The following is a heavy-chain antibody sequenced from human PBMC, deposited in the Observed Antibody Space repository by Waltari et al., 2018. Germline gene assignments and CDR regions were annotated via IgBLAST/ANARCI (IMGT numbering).Heavy chain of an antibody. Sequence: EVQLVESGGGLVQPGGSLRLSCAASGFTFSSYWMSWVRQAPGKGLVWVATVQQDDGEKYYVDSVKGRFTISRDNAKNSLYLQMNRLRAEDTAVYYCARGGTGTFDYWGQGTLVTVSS. CDR3: ARGGTGTFDY. J-gene: IGHJ4*02. D-gene: IGHD3-16*01. CDR2: VQQDDGEK. CDR1: GFTFSSYW. V-gene: IGHV3-7*04.